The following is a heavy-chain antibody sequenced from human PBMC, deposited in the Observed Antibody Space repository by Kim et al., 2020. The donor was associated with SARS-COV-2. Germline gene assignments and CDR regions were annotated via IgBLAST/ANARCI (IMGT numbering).Heavy chain of an antibody. J-gene: IGHJ4*02. CDR2: IWYDGSNK. CDR1: GFTFSSYG. Sequence: GGSLRLSCAASGFTFSSYGMHWVRQAPGKGLEWVAVIWYDGSNKYYADSVKGRFTISRHNSKNTLYLQMNSLRAEDTAVYYCARDCRYCSGGSCSHTFDYWGQGALVTASS. CDR3: ARDCRYCSGGSCSHTFDY. D-gene: IGHD2-15*01. V-gene: IGHV3-33*01.